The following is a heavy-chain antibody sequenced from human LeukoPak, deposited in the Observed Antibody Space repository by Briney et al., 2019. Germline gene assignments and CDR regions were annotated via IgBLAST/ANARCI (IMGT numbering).Heavy chain of an antibody. J-gene: IGHJ6*04. CDR3: ARHTAAANYFYYRMDV. CDR2: ISPYNGNT. V-gene: IGHV1-18*01. CDR1: GYTFISYG. D-gene: IGHD6-13*01. Sequence: ASVKVSCKASGYTFISYGISWVRQAPGQGLEWMGWISPYNGNTHYTQKLQGRVTMTTDTSTSTAYMELTSLRSDDTAVYYCARHTAAANYFYYRMDVWGKGTTVTVSS.